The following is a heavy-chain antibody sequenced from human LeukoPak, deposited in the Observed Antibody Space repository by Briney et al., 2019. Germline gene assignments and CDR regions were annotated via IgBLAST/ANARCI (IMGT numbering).Heavy chain of an antibody. CDR1: GYTFTGYY. D-gene: IGHD3-3*01. CDR2: INPNSGGT. V-gene: IGHV1-2*02. Sequence: GASVKVSCKASGYTFTGYYMHWVRQAPGQGLEWMGWINPNSGGTNYAQKFQGRVTMTRDTSISTAYMELSRLRSDDTAVYYCAREAVLPMGGYYRYYMDVWGKGTTVTVSS. J-gene: IGHJ6*03. CDR3: AREAVLPMGGYYRYYMDV.